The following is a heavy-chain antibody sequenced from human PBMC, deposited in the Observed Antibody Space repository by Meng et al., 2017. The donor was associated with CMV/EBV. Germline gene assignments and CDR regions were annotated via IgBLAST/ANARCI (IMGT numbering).Heavy chain of an antibody. Sequence: GESLKISCAGSGFTFSRYAMNWVRQAPGKGLQWVSGINPSGGKTYYADSVKGRFTISRDNSKNTLYLQMNSLRADDTALYYCAKETRVHYDSSAPGYWDQGTLVTVPQ. V-gene: IGHV3-23*01. CDR1: GFTFSRYA. J-gene: IGHJ4*02. CDR3: AKETRVHYDSSAPGY. CDR2: INPSGGKT. D-gene: IGHD3-22*01.